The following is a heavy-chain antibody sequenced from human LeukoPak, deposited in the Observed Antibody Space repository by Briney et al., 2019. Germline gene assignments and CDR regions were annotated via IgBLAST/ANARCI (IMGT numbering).Heavy chain of an antibody. V-gene: IGHV5-51*01. J-gene: IGHJ6*03. CDR3: ARQGAAGKHYYYYMDV. D-gene: IGHD6-13*01. CDR2: IYPDDSNT. Sequence: GESLKISCQGSGYNFPIYGIGWVRQMPGQGLEWMGIIYPDDSNTIYGPSFQGQVTISADKSINTAYLEWSSLKASDTAIYYCARQGAAGKHYYYYMDVWGKGTTVTVSS. CDR1: GYNFPIYG.